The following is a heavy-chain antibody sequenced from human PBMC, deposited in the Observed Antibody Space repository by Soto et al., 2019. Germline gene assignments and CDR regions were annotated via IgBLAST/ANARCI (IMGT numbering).Heavy chain of an antibody. D-gene: IGHD1-7*01. CDR1: GGSISSGCYY. CDR3: ARGRSRGTGTMGY. CDR2: IYYSGST. V-gene: IGHV4-31*03. J-gene: IGHJ4*02. Sequence: SETLSLTCTVSGGSISSGCYYWSWIRQHPGKGLEWIGYIYYSGSTYSNPSLKSRVTISVATSKNQFSLKLSSVTAADTAVYYCARGRSRGTGTMGYWGQGTLVTVSS.